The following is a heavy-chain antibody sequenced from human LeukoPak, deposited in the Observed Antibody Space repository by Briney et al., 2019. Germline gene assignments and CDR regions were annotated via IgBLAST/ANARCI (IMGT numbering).Heavy chain of an antibody. V-gene: IGHV5-51*01. CDR3: ASAVTPTVTTFAFDI. CDR2: IYPGDSDT. Sequence: GESLKISCKGSGYSFTSYWIGWVRQMPGKGLEWMGIIYPGDSDTRYSPSFQGQVTISADKSISTAYLQRSSLKASDTAMYYCASAVTPTVTTFAFDIWGQGTMVTVSS. D-gene: IGHD4-17*01. CDR1: GYSFTSYW. J-gene: IGHJ3*02.